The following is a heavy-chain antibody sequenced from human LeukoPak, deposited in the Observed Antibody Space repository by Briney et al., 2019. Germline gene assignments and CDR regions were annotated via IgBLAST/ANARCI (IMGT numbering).Heavy chain of an antibody. V-gene: IGHV3-21*01. D-gene: IGHD3-3*01. J-gene: IGHJ4*02. Sequence: GGSLRLSCAASGFTFSSYSMNWVRQAPGKGLEWVSSISSSSSYIYYADSVKGRFTISRDNAKNSLYLQMNSLRAEDTAVYYCAKAPDFWSGYPDYWGQGTLVTVSS. CDR1: GFTFSSYS. CDR3: AKAPDFWSGYPDY. CDR2: ISSSSSYI.